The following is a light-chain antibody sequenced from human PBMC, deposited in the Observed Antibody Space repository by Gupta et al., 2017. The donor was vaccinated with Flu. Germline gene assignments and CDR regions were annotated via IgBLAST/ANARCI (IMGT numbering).Light chain of an antibody. CDR3: LQDYNYPRT. V-gene: IGKV1-6*01. CDR1: QGIRND. Sequence: GDRVTITCRASQGIRNDLGWYQQKPGKAPKLLTSGASTLQSGVPSRFSGSGSGTDFTLTISSLQPEDFATYYCLQDYNYPRTFGQGTKVEIK. CDR2: GAS. J-gene: IGKJ1*01.